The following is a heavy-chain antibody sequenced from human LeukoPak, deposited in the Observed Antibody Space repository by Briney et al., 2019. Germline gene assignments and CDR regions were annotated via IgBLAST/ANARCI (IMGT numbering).Heavy chain of an antibody. Sequence: PGGSLRLSCAASGFTFSRFGMHWVRQAPGKGLEWVAFIQNTGGSTYYADSVKGRFTISRDNSKNTLYLQMNDLRTEDMAIYHCAKRAPDKSGPNWFDPWGQGTQVSVSS. J-gene: IGHJ5*02. CDR2: IQNTGGST. V-gene: IGHV3-30*02. CDR1: GFTFSRFG. D-gene: IGHD3-3*01. CDR3: AKRAPDKSGPNWFDP.